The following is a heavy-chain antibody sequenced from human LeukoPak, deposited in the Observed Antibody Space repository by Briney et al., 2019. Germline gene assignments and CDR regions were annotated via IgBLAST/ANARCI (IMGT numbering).Heavy chain of an antibody. D-gene: IGHD6-13*01. CDR1: GGSISGYY. V-gene: IGHV4-59*08. J-gene: IGHJ4*02. CDR3: ARHGSSYSFDC. CDR2: ITYSGST. Sequence: SETLSLTCTVSGGSISGYYWGWIRQPPGKGLEWIDYITYSGSTNYNPSLKSRVTMSVDTSKNQFSLRLSSVTAADTAVYYCARHGSSYSFDCWGQGTLVTVSS.